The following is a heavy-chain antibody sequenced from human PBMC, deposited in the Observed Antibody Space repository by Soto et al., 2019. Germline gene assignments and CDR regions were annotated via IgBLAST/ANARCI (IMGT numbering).Heavy chain of an antibody. CDR2: ISSSSSYI. D-gene: IGHD3-9*01. CDR1: GFTFSSYS. Sequence: PGGSLRLSCAASGFTFSSYSMNWARQAPGKGLEWVSSISSSSSYIYYADSVKGRFTISRDNAKNSLYLQMNSLRAEDTAVYYCARDGALRYFDWLLTSDSGNWFDPWGQGTLVTVSS. J-gene: IGHJ5*02. CDR3: ARDGALRYFDWLLTSDSGNWFDP. V-gene: IGHV3-21*01.